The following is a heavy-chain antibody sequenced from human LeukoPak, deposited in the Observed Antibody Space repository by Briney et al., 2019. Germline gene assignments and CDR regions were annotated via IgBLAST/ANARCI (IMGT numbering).Heavy chain of an antibody. J-gene: IGHJ4*02. CDR2: IYYSGST. Sequence: SETLSLTCTVPGGSISSSSYYWGWTRQPPGKGLEWIGTIYYSGSTYYNPSLKSRVTISVDASKNQFSLKLSSVTAADTAVYYCARDGYNPIDYWGQGTLVTVSS. CDR3: ARDGYNPIDY. CDR1: GGSISSSSYY. D-gene: IGHD5-24*01. V-gene: IGHV4-39*07.